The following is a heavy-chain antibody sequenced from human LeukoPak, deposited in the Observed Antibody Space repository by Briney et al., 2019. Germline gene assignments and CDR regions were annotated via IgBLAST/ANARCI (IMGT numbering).Heavy chain of an antibody. Sequence: QAGGSLRLSCAASGFTFSSYAMHWVRQAPGKGVEWGADISYDGRKKYYADSVKGRFTISRDNSKNTLYLQMNSLRAEDTAVYYCARARGQWLADAFDIWGQGTMVTVSS. D-gene: IGHD6-19*01. V-gene: IGHV3-30*04. CDR1: GFTFSSYA. CDR3: ARARGQWLADAFDI. CDR2: ISYDGRKK. J-gene: IGHJ3*02.